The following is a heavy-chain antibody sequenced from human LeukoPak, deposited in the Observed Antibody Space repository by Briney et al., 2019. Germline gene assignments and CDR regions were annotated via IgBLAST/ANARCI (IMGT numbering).Heavy chain of an antibody. Sequence: PGGSLRLSCAASGFTFSSNSMNWVRQAPGKGLEWISYINSYSSTIYYADSVKGRFTISRDDAKNSLYLQMNSLRDEDTAVYYCARDYRWYFDYWGQGTLVTVSS. V-gene: IGHV3-48*02. CDR1: GFTFSSNS. D-gene: IGHD5-24*01. CDR2: INSYSSTI. J-gene: IGHJ4*02. CDR3: ARDYRWYFDY.